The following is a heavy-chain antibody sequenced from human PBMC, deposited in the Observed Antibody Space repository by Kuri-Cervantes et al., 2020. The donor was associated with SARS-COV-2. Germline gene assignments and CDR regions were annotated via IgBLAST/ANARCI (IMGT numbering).Heavy chain of an antibody. D-gene: IGHD6-6*01. V-gene: IGHV4-30-2*01. J-gene: IGHJ4*02. CDR2: IYHSGST. Sequence: SETLSLTCTVSGGSISSGGYYWSWIRQPPGRGLEWIGYIYHSGSTYYNPSLKSRVTISVDRSKNQFSLKLSSVTAADTAVYYCARVARLVSYYFDYWGQGTLVTVSS. CDR1: GGSISSGGYY. CDR3: ARVARLVSYYFDY.